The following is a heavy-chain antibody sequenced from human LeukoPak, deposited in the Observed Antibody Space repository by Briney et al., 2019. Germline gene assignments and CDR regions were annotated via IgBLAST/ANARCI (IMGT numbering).Heavy chain of an antibody. J-gene: IGHJ2*01. V-gene: IGHV4-4*07. CDR2: VYTTETT. CDR3: ARDRSRGGFFDL. CDR1: GASINTFY. Sequence: SETLSLTCNVSGASINTFYWTWIRQPAGKGLEWLGRVYTTETTNYNPSFRGRLTMSLDTSKNQVSLELTSVTAADTAIYYCARDRSRGGFFDLWGRGTLVTVSS. D-gene: IGHD3-16*01.